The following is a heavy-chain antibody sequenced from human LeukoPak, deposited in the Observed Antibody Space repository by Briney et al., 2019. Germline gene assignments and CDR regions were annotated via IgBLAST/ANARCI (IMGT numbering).Heavy chain of an antibody. V-gene: IGHV4-34*01. D-gene: IGHD6-13*01. CDR3: ARDWVGAAAVWFDP. CDR2: INHSGST. CDR1: GGSFSGNY. J-gene: IGHJ5*02. Sequence: SETLSLTCAVYGGSFSGNYWSWIRQPPGKGLEWIGEINHSGSTNYNPSLKSRVTISVDTSKNQFSLKLSSVTAADTAVYYCARDWVGAAAVWFDPWGQGTLVTVSS.